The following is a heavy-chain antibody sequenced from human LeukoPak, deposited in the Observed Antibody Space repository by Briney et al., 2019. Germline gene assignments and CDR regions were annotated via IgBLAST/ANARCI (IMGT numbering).Heavy chain of an antibody. CDR1: GFTFSSYG. D-gene: IGHD3-10*01. Sequence: GGSLRLSCAASGFTFSSYGMHWVRQAPGKGLEWVSSISPSSSYIYYTDSVRGRFTISRDNSKNSLYLQMNSLRAEDTAVYYCARDLERITLVRGVIPNWFDPWGQGTLVTVSS. J-gene: IGHJ5*02. V-gene: IGHV3-21*01. CDR2: ISPSSSYI. CDR3: ARDLERITLVRGVIPNWFDP.